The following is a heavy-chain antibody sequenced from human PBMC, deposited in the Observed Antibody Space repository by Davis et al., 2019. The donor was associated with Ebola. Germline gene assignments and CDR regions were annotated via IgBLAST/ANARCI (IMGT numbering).Heavy chain of an antibody. V-gene: IGHV3-21*01. J-gene: IGHJ6*04. Sequence: GESLKISCAASGFTFSSYSMNWVRQAPGKGLEWVSSISSSSSYIYYADSVKGRFTSSRDNAKNSLYLQMNSLRVEDTAVYYCARDWAGLDVWGKGTTVTVSS. CDR3: ARDWAGLDV. CDR1: GFTFSSYS. CDR2: ISSSSSYI. D-gene: IGHD3-16*01.